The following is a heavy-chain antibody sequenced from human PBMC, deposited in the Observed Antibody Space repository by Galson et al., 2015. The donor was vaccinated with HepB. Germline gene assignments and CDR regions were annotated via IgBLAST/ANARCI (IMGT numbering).Heavy chain of an antibody. CDR2: ISAYNGNT. Sequence: SVKVSCKASGYTFTSYGISWVRQAPGQGLEWMGWISAYNGNTSYAQKLQGRVTMTTDTSTSTAYMELRSLRSDDTAVYYCARSPPYYYGSGSYLYYFDYWGQGTLVTVSS. CDR1: GYTFTSYG. V-gene: IGHV1-18*01. J-gene: IGHJ4*02. CDR3: ARSPPYYYGSGSYLYYFDY. D-gene: IGHD3-10*01.